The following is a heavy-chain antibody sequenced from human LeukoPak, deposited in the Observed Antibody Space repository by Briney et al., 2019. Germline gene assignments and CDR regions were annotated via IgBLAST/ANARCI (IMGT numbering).Heavy chain of an antibody. Sequence: GGSLRLSCAASGFTFRAYTMNWVRQAPGKGLEWVSGIYGGGEGQTFYAASVRGRFTISRDDCRNVVFLHMDSLRVEDTALYYCAKDVKSDGVWDVDHWGQGTLVTVSS. CDR1: GFTFRAYT. D-gene: IGHD4-17*01. CDR2: IYGGGEGQT. J-gene: IGHJ4*02. V-gene: IGHV3-23*01. CDR3: AKDVKSDGVWDVDH.